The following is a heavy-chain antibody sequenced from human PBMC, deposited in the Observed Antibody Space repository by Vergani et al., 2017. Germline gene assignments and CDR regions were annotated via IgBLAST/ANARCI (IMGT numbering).Heavy chain of an antibody. Sequence: QVQLVQSGAEVKKPGASVKVSCKASGYTFTSYGISWVRQAPGQGLEWMGWISAYNGNTNYAQKLQGRVTMTTDTSTSTAYMELRSLRSDDTAVYYCARESRFPMYSSASVSLDYWGQGTLVTVSS. CDR1: GYTFTSYG. CDR3: ARESRFPMYSSASVSLDY. D-gene: IGHD6-6*01. V-gene: IGHV1-18*01. CDR2: ISAYNGNT. J-gene: IGHJ4*02.